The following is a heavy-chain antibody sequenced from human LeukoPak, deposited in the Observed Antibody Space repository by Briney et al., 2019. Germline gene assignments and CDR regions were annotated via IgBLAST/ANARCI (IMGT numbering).Heavy chain of an antibody. CDR3: ARRYCSSASCLFDY. Sequence: GGSLRLSCAASGFTFNTYEMSWVRQAPGKGLEWVSCVSSSGTTMYHADSVKGRFTTSRDNAKNSLYLQMNSLRAEDAAVYYCARRYCSSASCLFDYWGQGTLVTVSS. CDR2: VSSSGTTM. J-gene: IGHJ4*02. CDR1: GFTFNTYE. V-gene: IGHV3-48*03. D-gene: IGHD2-2*01.